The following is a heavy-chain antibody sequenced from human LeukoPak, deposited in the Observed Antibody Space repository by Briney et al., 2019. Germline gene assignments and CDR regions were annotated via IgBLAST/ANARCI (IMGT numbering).Heavy chain of an antibody. J-gene: IGHJ4*02. Sequence: GGSLRLSCAASGFTVSGNYMSWVRQAPGKGLDWVSVIYVGGRTYYADSVKGRFTISRDNSKNTLYPQMNSLRAEDTAVYYCASTSGYTHYYFDYWGQGTLVTVSS. CDR3: ASTSGYTHYYFDY. D-gene: IGHD5-12*01. CDR1: GFTVSGNY. V-gene: IGHV3-53*01. CDR2: IYVGGRT.